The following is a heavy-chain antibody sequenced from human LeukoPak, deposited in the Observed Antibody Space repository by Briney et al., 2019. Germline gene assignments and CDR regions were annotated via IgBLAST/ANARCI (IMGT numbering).Heavy chain of an antibody. CDR3: ARVDYGSGSYFDY. D-gene: IGHD3-10*01. J-gene: IGHJ4*02. V-gene: IGHV3-53*01. Sequence: GGSLRLSCAASGFTVSSNYMSWVRRAPGKGLEWGSVIYSGGSTDYADSVKGRFAISRDNSKNMLYLQLNSLRAEDTAVYYCARVDYGSGSYFDYWGQGTLVTVSS. CDR2: IYSGGST. CDR1: GFTVSSNY.